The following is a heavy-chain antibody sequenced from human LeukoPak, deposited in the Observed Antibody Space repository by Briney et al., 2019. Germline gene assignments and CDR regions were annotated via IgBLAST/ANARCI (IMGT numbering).Heavy chain of an antibody. V-gene: IGHV4-31*03. Sequence: SQTLSLTCTVSGGSISSGGYYWSWIRQHPGEGLEWIGYIYYSGSTYYNPSLKSRVTISVDTSKNQFSLKLSSVTAADTAVYYCARDQGRGYSYGYYYYGMDVWGQGTTVTVSS. D-gene: IGHD5-18*01. J-gene: IGHJ6*02. CDR2: IYYSGST. CDR1: GGSISSGGYY. CDR3: ARDQGRGYSYGYYYYGMDV.